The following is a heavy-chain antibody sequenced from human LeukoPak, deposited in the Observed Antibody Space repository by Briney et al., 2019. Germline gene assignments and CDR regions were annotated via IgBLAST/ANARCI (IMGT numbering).Heavy chain of an antibody. D-gene: IGHD4-17*01. CDR2: IYPGDSDT. J-gene: IGHJ4*02. V-gene: IGHV5-51*01. Sequence: GESLKISCKGSGYSFTTYWIGWVRQMPGKGLEWMGIIYPGDSDTRYSPSFQGQVAISADKSISTAYLQWRSLKTSDTAMYYCARESDYGQYFDYWGQGTLVTVSS. CDR1: GYSFTTYW. CDR3: ARESDYGQYFDY.